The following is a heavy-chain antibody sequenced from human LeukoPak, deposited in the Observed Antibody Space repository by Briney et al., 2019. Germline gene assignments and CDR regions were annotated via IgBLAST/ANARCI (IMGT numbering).Heavy chain of an antibody. CDR3: AREGSYYRFDY. CDR2: IYYRGST. Sequence: SETLSLTCTVSGGSISSYYWSWIRQPPGKGLEWIGYIYYRGSTNYNPSLKSRVTISVDTSKNQFSLKLSSVTAADTAVYYCAREGSYYRFDYWGQGTLVTVSS. CDR1: GGSISSYY. V-gene: IGHV4-59*01. D-gene: IGHD1-26*01. J-gene: IGHJ4*02.